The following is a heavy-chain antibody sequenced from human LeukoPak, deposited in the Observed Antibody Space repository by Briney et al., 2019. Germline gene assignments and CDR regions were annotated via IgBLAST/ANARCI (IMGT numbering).Heavy chain of an antibody. V-gene: IGHV1-69*04. Sequence: ASVKVSCKASGGTFSSYAISWVRQAPGQGLEWMGRIIPILGIANYAQKFQGRVTITADKSTSTAYMELSSLRSEDTAVYYCARDQHDILTGYYTPFDYWGQGTLVTVSS. CDR2: IIPILGIA. D-gene: IGHD3-9*01. CDR1: GGTFSSYA. CDR3: ARDQHDILTGYYTPFDY. J-gene: IGHJ4*02.